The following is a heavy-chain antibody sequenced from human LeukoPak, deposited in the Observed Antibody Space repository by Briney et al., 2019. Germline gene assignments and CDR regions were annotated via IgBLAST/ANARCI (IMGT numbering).Heavy chain of an antibody. CDR1: GGSISSSSYY. V-gene: IGHV4-39*01. J-gene: IGHJ4*02. Sequence: SETLSLTCTVSGGSISSSSYYWGWIRQPPGKGLEWIGSIYYSGSTYYNPSLKSRVTISVDTSKNQFSLKLSSVTAADTAVYYCARLTTGRLVQLWSRYYFDYWGQGTLVTVSS. CDR2: IYYSGST. CDR3: ARLTTGRLVQLWSRYYFDY. D-gene: IGHD5-18*01.